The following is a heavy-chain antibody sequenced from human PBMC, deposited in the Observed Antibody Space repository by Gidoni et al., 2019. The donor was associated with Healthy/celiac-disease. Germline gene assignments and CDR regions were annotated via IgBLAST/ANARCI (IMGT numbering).Heavy chain of an antibody. J-gene: IGHJ3*02. V-gene: IGHV3-21*01. CDR1: GFPFSSYS. Sequence: EVQLVESGGGLVKPGGSLRLSCAASGFPFSSYSMNWVRPAPGKGLEWVTAISSSSSYIYYADSVKGRFTISRDNAKNSLYLQMNSLRAEDTAVYYCARYLRDYELAFDIWGQGTMVTVSS. CDR2: ISSSSSYI. D-gene: IGHD4-17*01. CDR3: ARYLRDYELAFDI.